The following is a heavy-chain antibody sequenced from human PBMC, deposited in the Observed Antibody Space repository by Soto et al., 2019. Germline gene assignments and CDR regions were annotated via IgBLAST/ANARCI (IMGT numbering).Heavy chain of an antibody. Sequence: SETLSLTCTVSGGSMSSSSYYWGWIRQPPGKGLEWIGSIYYSGSTYYNPSLKSRVTISVDTSKNQFSLKLSSVTAADTAVYYCARLYRYCSSTSCYAVPYWGQGTLVTVSS. CDR2: IYYSGST. D-gene: IGHD2-2*01. CDR1: GGSMSSSSYY. J-gene: IGHJ4*02. V-gene: IGHV4-39*01. CDR3: ARLYRYCSSTSCYAVPY.